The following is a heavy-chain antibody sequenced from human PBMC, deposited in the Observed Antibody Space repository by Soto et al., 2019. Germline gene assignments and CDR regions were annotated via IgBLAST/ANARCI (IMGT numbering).Heavy chain of an antibody. J-gene: IGHJ4*02. Sequence: GGSLRLSCAASGFTFSSYSMNWVRQAPGKGLEWVSYISSSSSTIYYADSVKGRFTISRDNAKNSLYLQMNSLRDEDTAVYYCARVLEPDLIVVVNRPWDYWGQGTLVTVSS. D-gene: IGHD3-22*01. V-gene: IGHV3-48*02. CDR2: ISSSSSTI. CDR3: ARVLEPDLIVVVNRPWDY. CDR1: GFTFSSYS.